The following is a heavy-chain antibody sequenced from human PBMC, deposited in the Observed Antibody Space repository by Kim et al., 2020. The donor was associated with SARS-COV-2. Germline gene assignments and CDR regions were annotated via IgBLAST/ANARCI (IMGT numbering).Heavy chain of an antibody. CDR1: GGSISSGGYY. V-gene: IGHV4-31*03. Sequence: SETLSLTCTVSGGSISSGGYYWSWIRQHPGKGLEWIGYIYYSGSTYYNPSLKSRVTISVDTSKNQFSLKLSSVTAADTAVYYCARVNGPLGYCSGGSCYFDYWGQGTLVTVSS. CDR3: ARVNGPLGYCSGGSCYFDY. D-gene: IGHD2-15*01. CDR2: IYYSGST. J-gene: IGHJ4*02.